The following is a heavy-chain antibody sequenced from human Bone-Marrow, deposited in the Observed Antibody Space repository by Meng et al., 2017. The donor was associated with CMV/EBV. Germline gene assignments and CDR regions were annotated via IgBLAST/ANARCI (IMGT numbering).Heavy chain of an antibody. CDR1: GGTFSNSP. V-gene: IGHV1-69*10. Sequence: SVKVSCKASGGTFSNSPVSWVRQAPGQGLEWMGAILPIRGIGNYAQNFQDRVTITADKSTSTAYMELSSLRSEDTAVYYCARDGPFRDYYYGMDVWGQGTTVTVSS. CDR2: ILPIRGIG. CDR3: ARDGPFRDYYYGMDV. J-gene: IGHJ6*02.